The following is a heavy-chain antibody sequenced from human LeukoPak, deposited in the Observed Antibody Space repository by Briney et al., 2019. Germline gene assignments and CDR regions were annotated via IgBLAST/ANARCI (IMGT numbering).Heavy chain of an antibody. J-gene: IGHJ3*01. D-gene: IGHD2-2*01. V-gene: IGHV1-2*02. CDR1: GYTFTGYY. CDR3: AREDTAVVPAAMGENAFDL. CDR2: INPNSEGK. Sequence: ASVKISCKASGYTFTGYYMHWLRQAPGKGLEWMGWINPNSEGKSYAQQFQGRVTMTADTSISTAYMELSSLKSDDTAVYYCAREDTAVVPAAMGENAFDLWGQGTMVTVSS.